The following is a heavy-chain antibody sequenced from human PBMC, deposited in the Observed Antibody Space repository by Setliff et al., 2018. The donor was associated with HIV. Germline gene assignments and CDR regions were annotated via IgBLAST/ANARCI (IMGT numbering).Heavy chain of an antibody. Sequence: PGGSLRLSCAASGFTFSSYSMNWVRQTPGKGLEWISYISATGTIKYADSVKGRFTISRDNAKNTLYLQMNSLRAEDTGVYYCARLWSYDYDWGSYRPVDYWGRGTLVTVSS. J-gene: IGHJ4*02. CDR1: GFTFSSYS. V-gene: IGHV3-48*01. CDR2: ISATGTI. D-gene: IGHD3-16*02. CDR3: ARLWSYDYDWGSYRPVDY.